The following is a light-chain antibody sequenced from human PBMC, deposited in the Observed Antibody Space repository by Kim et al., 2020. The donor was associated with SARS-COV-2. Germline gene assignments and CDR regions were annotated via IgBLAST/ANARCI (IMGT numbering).Light chain of an antibody. CDR2: GAS. J-gene: IGKJ1*01. V-gene: IGKV3-15*01. Sequence: VSPGEIATLSCRASQSVNTNLVWYQHKPGQAPRLLIYGASTRATGIPARFSGSGSGTEFTLTISSLQSEDFAVYYCQQYTNWPRTFGQGTKVDIK. CDR1: QSVNTN. CDR3: QQYTNWPRT.